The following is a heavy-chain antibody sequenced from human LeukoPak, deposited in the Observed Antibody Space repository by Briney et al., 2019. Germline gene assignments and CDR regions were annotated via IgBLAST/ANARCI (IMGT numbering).Heavy chain of an antibody. CDR3: AKDPGVVPAHYFDY. J-gene: IGHJ4*02. Sequence: RGSLRLSCAASGFTFSSYAMNWVRQAPGKGLGWVLGTGSTGVSTFYADSLKGRLTVPRDNSKNTLSLQMNSLRAEDTAVYYCAKDPGVVPAHYFDYWGQGTLVTVSS. V-gene: IGHV3-23*01. CDR2: TGSTGVST. CDR1: GFTFSSYA. D-gene: IGHD2-2*01.